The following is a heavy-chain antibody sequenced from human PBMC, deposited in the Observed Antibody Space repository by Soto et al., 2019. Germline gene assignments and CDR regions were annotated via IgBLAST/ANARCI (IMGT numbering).Heavy chain of an antibody. V-gene: IGHV4-34*01. CDR3: ARGPKYSSSHNPGYYHMDD. D-gene: IGHD6-6*01. Sequence: SETLSLTCAVYGWSFSGYYWSWVRQPPGKGLEWIGEINHSGSTNYSPSLKGRVTISVDTSKNQFSLKLSSVTAADTAVYYCARGPKYSSSHNPGYYHMDDWGKGTTVTVSS. J-gene: IGHJ6*03. CDR2: INHSGST. CDR1: GWSFSGYY.